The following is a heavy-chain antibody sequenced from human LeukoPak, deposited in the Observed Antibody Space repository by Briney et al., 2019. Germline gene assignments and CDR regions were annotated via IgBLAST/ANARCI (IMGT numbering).Heavy chain of an antibody. V-gene: IGHV3-23*01. CDR2: ISGGGGPT. Sequence: GGSLRLSCAASGFTFSNYAMSWVRQAPGKGLEWVSAISGGGGPTYYADSVKGRFTISRDNSKNTLYLQMNSLRAEDAAVYFCANYSGYSWQYFFDYWGQGTLVTVSS. D-gene: IGHD6-25*01. CDR1: GFTFSNYA. J-gene: IGHJ4*02. CDR3: ANYSGYSWQYFFDY.